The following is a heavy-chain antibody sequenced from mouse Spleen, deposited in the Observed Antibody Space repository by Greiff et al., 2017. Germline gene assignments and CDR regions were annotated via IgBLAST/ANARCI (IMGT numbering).Heavy chain of an antibody. CDR3: ARRSYGYFDY. J-gene: IGHJ2*01. D-gene: IGHD2-12*01. V-gene: IGHV1-52*01. CDR1: GYTFTSYW. CDR2: IYPSDSET. Sequence: QVPLQQPGAELVRPGSSVKLSCKASGYTFTSYWMHWVKQRPIQGLEWIGNIYPSDSETHYNQKFKDKATLTVDKSSSTAYMQLSSLTSEDSAVYYCARRSYGYFDYWGQGTTLTVSA.